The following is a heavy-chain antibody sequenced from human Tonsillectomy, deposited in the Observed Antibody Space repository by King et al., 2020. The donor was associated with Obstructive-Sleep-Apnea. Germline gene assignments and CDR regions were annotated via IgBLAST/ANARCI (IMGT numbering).Heavy chain of an antibody. Sequence: VQLVESGGGVVQPGRSLRLSCAASGFTFSSYAMHWVRQAPGKGLEWVAVISYDGCNKYYADSVKGRFTISRDNSKNTLYLQMNSLRAEDTAVYYCARGGRDGYNSIEDYWGQGTLVTVSS. CDR1: GFTFSSYA. CDR2: ISYDGCNK. J-gene: IGHJ4*02. D-gene: IGHD5-24*01. V-gene: IGHV3-30*04. CDR3: ARGGRDGYNSIEDY.